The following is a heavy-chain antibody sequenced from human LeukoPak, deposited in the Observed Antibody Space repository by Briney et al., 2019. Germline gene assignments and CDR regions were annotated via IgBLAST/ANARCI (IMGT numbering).Heavy chain of an antibody. CDR3: AKAHYYDSSGYYYVDYFDY. Sequence: PGGSLRLSCAASGFTFSNYAMNWVRQAPGKGLEWVSIISTSGADTYYADSVKGRFTISRDNSKNTLYLQMNSLRAEDTAVYYCAKAHYYDSSGYYYVDYFDYWGQGTLVTVSS. V-gene: IGHV3-23*01. J-gene: IGHJ4*02. CDR1: GFTFSNYA. D-gene: IGHD3-22*01. CDR2: ISTSGADT.